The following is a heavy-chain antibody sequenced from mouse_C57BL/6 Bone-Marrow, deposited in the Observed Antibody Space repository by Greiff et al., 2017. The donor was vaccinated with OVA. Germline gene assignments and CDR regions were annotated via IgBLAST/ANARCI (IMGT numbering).Heavy chain of an antibody. D-gene: IGHD2-2*01. V-gene: IGHV1-26*01. Sequence: EVQLQQSGPELVKPGASVKISCKASGYTFNDYYMNWVKQSHGKSLEWIGDINPNNGGTSYNQKFKVKATLTVDKSSSTAYMELRSLTSEDSAVYYCARHLLWLLYWYFEVWGTGTTVTVSS. CDR1: GYTFNDYY. CDR3: ARHLLWLLYWYFEV. J-gene: IGHJ1*03. CDR2: INPNNGGT.